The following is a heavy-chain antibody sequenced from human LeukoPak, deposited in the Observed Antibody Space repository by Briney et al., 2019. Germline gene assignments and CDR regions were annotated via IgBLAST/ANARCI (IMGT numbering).Heavy chain of an antibody. V-gene: IGHV4-31*03. CDR2: IYYSGIA. Sequence: SETLSLTCTVSGGSISSGRFYWTWVRQHPGMGLEWIGYIYYSGIAYYNPSLKSRVTTSLDPSKNQFSLQLSSVTAADTAVYYCARDPTLRGGWFDPWGQGILVTVSS. CDR1: GGSISSGRFY. D-gene: IGHD3-10*01. CDR3: ARDPTLRGGWFDP. J-gene: IGHJ5*02.